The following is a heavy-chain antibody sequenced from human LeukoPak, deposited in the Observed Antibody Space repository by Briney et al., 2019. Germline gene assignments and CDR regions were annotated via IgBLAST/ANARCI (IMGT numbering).Heavy chain of an antibody. CDR1: GFTFSSYG. V-gene: IGHV3-30*18. D-gene: IGHD3-16*01. CDR2: ISYDGSNK. CDR3: AKYWGES. Sequence: GGSPRLSCAASGFTFSSYGMHWVRQAPGKGLEWVAVISYDGSNKYYADSVKGRFTISRDNSKNTLYLQMNSLRAEDTAIYYCAKYWGESWGQGTLVTVSS. J-gene: IGHJ4*02.